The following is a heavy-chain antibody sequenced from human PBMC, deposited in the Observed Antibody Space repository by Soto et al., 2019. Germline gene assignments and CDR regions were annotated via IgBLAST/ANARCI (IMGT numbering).Heavy chain of an antibody. V-gene: IGHV1-69*06. J-gene: IGHJ3*02. Sequence: QVQLEQSGAEVKKPGSSVKVSCKASGGTLSDHGVAWLRQAPGQGLEWMGGTIPVFNTAKYAQKFQGRVTVTEAKFTNIDYMALSSLRSEDTAFYLCARGVYGSGNYYTGPSAFDIWGQGTMVIVSS. D-gene: IGHD3-10*01. CDR1: GGTLSDHG. CDR2: TIPVFNTA. CDR3: ARGVYGSGNYYTGPSAFDI.